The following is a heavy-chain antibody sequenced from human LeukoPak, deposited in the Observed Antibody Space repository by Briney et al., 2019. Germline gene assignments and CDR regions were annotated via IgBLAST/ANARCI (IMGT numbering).Heavy chain of an antibody. Sequence: SETLSLTCAVYGGSFSGYYWSWIRQPPGKGLEWIGEINQSGSTNYNPSLKSRVTISVDTSKNQFSLKLSSVTAADTAVYYCARGGGVLRYFDWSISGGPFDPWGQGTLVTVSS. CDR2: INQSGST. CDR3: ARGGGVLRYFDWSISGGPFDP. D-gene: IGHD3-9*01. V-gene: IGHV4-34*01. J-gene: IGHJ5*02. CDR1: GGSFSGYY.